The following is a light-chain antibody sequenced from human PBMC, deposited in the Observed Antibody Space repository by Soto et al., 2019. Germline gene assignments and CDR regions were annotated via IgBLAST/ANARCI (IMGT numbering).Light chain of an antibody. V-gene: IGLV2-14*01. Sequence: QSPLTQPASVSGSPGQSITISCTGTSSDVGGYNYVSWYQQHPGKAPKLMIYDVSNRPSGVSNRFSGSKSGNTASLTISGLQAEEEADYYCSSYTSSSTVYVFGTGTKVNVL. CDR2: DVS. J-gene: IGLJ1*01. CDR3: SSYTSSSTVYV. CDR1: SSDVGGYNY.